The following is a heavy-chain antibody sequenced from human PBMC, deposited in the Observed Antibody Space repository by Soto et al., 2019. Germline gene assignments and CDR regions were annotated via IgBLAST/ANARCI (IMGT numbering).Heavy chain of an antibody. D-gene: IGHD3-3*01. CDR2: IDSYGSRT. V-gene: IGHV3-74*01. Sequence: EVQLVESGGGLVQPGGSLKLSCSISGFSFSDSTIHWVRQAPGKGLVWVSRIDSYGSRTSQVDSVEGRFTISRDNAKNTLYLQMNSLRAEDTAVYYCARGWVEGLSRQPPTDYWGQGTLVTVSS. J-gene: IGHJ4*02. CDR3: ARGWVEGLSRQPPTDY. CDR1: GFSFSDST.